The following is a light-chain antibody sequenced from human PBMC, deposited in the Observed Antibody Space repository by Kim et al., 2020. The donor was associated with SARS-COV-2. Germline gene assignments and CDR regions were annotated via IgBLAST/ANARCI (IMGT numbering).Light chain of an antibody. CDR2: RSD. Sequence: QSVLTQPPSASGTPGQRVTISCSGSNSNIGNNYINWYQELPGTAPKLLIYRSDQRPSGVPDRFSASKSGTSASLAISGLRSEDEGDYYCAAWDDSLSALVFGTGTKVTVL. CDR3: AAWDDSLSALV. CDR1: NSNIGNNY. V-gene: IGLV1-47*01. J-gene: IGLJ1*01.